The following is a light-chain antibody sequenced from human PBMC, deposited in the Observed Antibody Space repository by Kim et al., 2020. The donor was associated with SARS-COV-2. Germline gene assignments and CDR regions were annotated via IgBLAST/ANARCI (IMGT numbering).Light chain of an antibody. J-gene: IGKJ2*01. CDR1: QSITSNY. CDR3: HQYSTSPT. CDR2: GAS. V-gene: IGKV3-20*01. Sequence: LSPGESATLSCRASQSITSNYLAWYQQKPGQAPRLLFYGASSRAAGIPDRFSGSGSETDFTLTISRLEPEDFAVYYCHQYSTSPTFGQGTKLEI.